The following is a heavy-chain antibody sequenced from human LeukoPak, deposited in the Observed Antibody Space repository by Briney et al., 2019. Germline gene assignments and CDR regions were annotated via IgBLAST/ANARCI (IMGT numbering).Heavy chain of an antibody. CDR2: INHSGST. J-gene: IGHJ6*02. D-gene: IGHD6-13*01. CDR1: GGSFSDYF. V-gene: IGHV4-34*01. Sequence: SETLSLTCAVDGGSFSDYFWSWIRQPPGKGLEWIGEINHSGSTNYNPSLKSRVTISVDTSKNQFSLKLSSVTAADTAVYYCARGPLAAAGTLTYYYYGMDVWGQGTTVTVSS. CDR3: ARGPLAAAGTLTYYYYGMDV.